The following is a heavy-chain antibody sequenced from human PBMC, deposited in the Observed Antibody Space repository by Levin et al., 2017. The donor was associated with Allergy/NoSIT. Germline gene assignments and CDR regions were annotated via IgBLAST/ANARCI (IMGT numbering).Heavy chain of an antibody. CDR1: GGTFSSYA. CDR2: IIPIFGTA. J-gene: IGHJ4*02. D-gene: IGHD5-18*01. Sequence: ASVKVSCKASGGTFSSYAISWVRQAPGQGLEWMGGIIPIFGTANYAQKFQGRVTITADESTSTAYMELSSLRSEDTAVYYCSSRFGPGYSYGSALGYWGQGTLVTVSS. CDR3: SSRFGPGYSYGSALGY. V-gene: IGHV1-69*13.